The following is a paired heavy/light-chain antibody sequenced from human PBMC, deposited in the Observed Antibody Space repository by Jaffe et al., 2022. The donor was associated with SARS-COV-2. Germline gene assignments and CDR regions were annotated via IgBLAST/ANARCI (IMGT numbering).Light chain of an antibody. CDR1: ALPKKY. J-gene: IGLJ1*01. CDR3: YSTDNSGGV. V-gene: IGLV3-10*01. Sequence: SYDLTQPPSVSVSPGQTTRITCFGDALPKKYAYWYQQKSGQAPVLVIYEDSKRPSGIPERFSASTSGTMATLTISGAQVEDEGDYYCYSTDNSGGVFGTGTKVTVL. CDR2: EDS.
Heavy chain of an antibody. D-gene: IGHD3-3*01. CDR3: GKTLGEMATIYGEEKEISTTEGMDV. J-gene: IGHJ6*02. V-gene: IGHV3-23*01. CDR1: GFTFSSYA. Sequence: EVHLLESGGGSVQPGGSLRLSCAASGFTFSSYAMSWVRQAPGKGLEWVSSISGSGGSTYYADSVKGRFTISRDNSKSTLYLQTNSLRDEDTAVYYCGKTLGEMATIYGEEKEISTTEGMDVWGQGTSVTVSS. CDR2: ISGSGGST.